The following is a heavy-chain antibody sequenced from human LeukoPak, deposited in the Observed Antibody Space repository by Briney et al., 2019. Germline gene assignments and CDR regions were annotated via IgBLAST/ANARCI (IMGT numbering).Heavy chain of an antibody. J-gene: IGHJ4*02. V-gene: IGHV1-18*01. CDR2: ISAYNGNT. CDR1: GYTFTSYG. D-gene: IGHD3-9*01. CDR3: ARGSYYDILTGYYPNFDY. Sequence: GASVKVSCKASGYTFTSYGISWVRQAPGQGLEWMGWISAYNGNTNYAQKLQGRVTMTTDTSTSTAYMELSSLRSEDTAVYYCARGSYYDILTGYYPNFDYWGQGTLVTVSS.